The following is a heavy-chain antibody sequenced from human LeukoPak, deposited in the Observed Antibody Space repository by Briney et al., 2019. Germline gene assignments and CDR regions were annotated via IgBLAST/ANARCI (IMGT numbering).Heavy chain of an antibody. CDR2: ISSSSTI. D-gene: IGHD3-3*01. V-gene: IGHV3-48*02. CDR3: ARAPRNYDFWSGYPDY. J-gene: IGHJ4*02. CDR1: GFTFSSYS. Sequence: PGGSLRLSCAASGFTFSSYSMNWVRQAPGKGLEWVSYISSSSTIYYADSVKGRFTISRDNAKNSLYLQMNSLRDEDTAVYYCARAPRNYDFWSGYPDYWGQGTLVTVSS.